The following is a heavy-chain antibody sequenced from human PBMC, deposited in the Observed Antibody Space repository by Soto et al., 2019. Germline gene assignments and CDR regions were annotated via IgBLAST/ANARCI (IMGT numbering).Heavy chain of an antibody. J-gene: IGHJ4*02. D-gene: IGHD4-4*01. V-gene: IGHV4-59*08. CDR3: ARWNQDYSNSSPVFDH. CDR1: GGSVSSYY. Sequence: SETLSLTCSVSGGSVSSYYWSWIRQPPGKGLEWIGYIYYSGSTNYNPSLKSRVTISVDTSKNQFSLRLTSVTAADTAVYYCARWNQDYSNSSPVFDHWGQGSLVTVSS. CDR2: IYYSGST.